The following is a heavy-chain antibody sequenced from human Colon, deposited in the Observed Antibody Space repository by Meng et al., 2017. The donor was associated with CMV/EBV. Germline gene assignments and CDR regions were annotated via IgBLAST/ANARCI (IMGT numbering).Heavy chain of an antibody. D-gene: IGHD6-19*01. CDR3: VRESEVSGVVYLHH. V-gene: IGHV1-18*01. CDR1: GYTFTTYG. CDR2: MSAYSGDT. J-gene: IGHJ1*01. Sequence: KACGYTFTTYGVSWVRQAPGQGLEWMGWMSAYSGDTHFAQNFQGRVILTRDTSTTTAYLEMRSLRSDDTATYYCVRESEVSGVVYLHHWGQGTLVTVSS.